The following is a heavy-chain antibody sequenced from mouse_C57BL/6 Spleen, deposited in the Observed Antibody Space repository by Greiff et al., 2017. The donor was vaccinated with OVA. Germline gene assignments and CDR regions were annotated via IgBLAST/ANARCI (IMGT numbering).Heavy chain of an antibody. Sequence: EVKVEESGPGLVKPSQSLSLTCSVTGYSITSGYYWNWIRQFPGNKLEWMGYISYDGSNNYNPSLKNRISITRDTSKNQFFLKLNSVTTEDTATYYCAREVQALYFDYWGQGTTLTVSS. CDR1: GYSITSGYY. CDR3: AREVQALYFDY. V-gene: IGHV3-6*01. D-gene: IGHD3-2*02. J-gene: IGHJ2*01. CDR2: ISYDGSN.